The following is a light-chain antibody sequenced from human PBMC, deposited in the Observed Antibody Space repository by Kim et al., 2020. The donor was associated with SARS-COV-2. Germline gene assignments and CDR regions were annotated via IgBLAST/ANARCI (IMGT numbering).Light chain of an antibody. CDR2: YDS. V-gene: IGLV3-21*04. CDR1: NIGGKS. Sequence: SYELTQPPSLSVAPGQTATISCGGNNIGGKSVHWYQQKPGQAPVLAIYYDSDRPSGIPERFSGSNSGNTATLTISRVEAGDEADYYCQVWDSSSDHLVFGGVTQLTVL. J-gene: IGLJ2*01. CDR3: QVWDSSSDHLV.